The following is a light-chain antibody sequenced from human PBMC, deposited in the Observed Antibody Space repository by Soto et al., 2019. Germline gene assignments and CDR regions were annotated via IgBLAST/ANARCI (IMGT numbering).Light chain of an antibody. CDR3: QQANSYPIT. J-gene: IGKJ5*01. CDR1: QDISSW. V-gene: IGKV1-12*01. CDR2: AAS. Sequence: DIPMTQSPSSVSASVGDRVTITCRASQDISSWLAWYQQKPGKAPNLLISAASSLQSGVPSRFSGSGSGTDFTLTISSLQPEDFATYYCQQANSYPITFGQGTRLEI.